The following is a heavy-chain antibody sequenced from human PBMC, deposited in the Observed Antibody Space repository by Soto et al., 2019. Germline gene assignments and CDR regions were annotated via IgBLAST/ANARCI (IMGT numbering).Heavy chain of an antibody. CDR2: IRSKAYGGTT. V-gene: IGHV3-49*03. CDR1: GFTFGDYA. D-gene: IGHD2-2*01. J-gene: IGHJ6*03. Sequence: GGSLRLSCTASGFTFGDYAMSWFRQAPGKGLEWVGFIRSKAYGGTTEYAASVKGRFTISRDDSKSIAYLQMNSLKTEDTAVYYCTREFQPHYYYMDVWGKGTTVTVSS. CDR3: TREFQPHYYYMDV.